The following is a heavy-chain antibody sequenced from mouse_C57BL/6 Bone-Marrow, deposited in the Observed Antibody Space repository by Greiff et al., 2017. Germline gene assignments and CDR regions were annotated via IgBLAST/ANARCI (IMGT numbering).Heavy chain of an antibody. CDR3: AKGAITTVVATDGWYFDV. D-gene: IGHD1-1*01. J-gene: IGHJ1*03. V-gene: IGHV1-72*01. Sequence: QVQLQQSGAELVKPGASVKLSCKASGYTFTSYWMHWVKQRPGRGLEWIGRIDPNSGGTKYNEKFKSKATLTVDKPSSTAYMALSRLTSDDSAVYYCAKGAITTVVATDGWYFDVWGTGTTLTVSS. CDR1: GYTFTSYW. CDR2: IDPNSGGT.